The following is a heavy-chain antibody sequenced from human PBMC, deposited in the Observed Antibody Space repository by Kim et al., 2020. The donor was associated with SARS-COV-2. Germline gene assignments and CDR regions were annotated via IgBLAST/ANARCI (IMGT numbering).Heavy chain of an antibody. CDR1: GFTFSSYS. D-gene: IGHD6-13*01. V-gene: IGHV3-21*01. CDR2: ISSSSSYI. Sequence: GGSLRLSCAASGFTFSSYSMNWVRQAPGKGLEWVSSISSSSSYIYYADSVKGRFTTSRDNAKNSLYLQMNSLRAEDTAVYYCARDSGSSWSFYYYYGMDVWGQGTTVTVSS. J-gene: IGHJ6*02. CDR3: ARDSGSSWSFYYYYGMDV.